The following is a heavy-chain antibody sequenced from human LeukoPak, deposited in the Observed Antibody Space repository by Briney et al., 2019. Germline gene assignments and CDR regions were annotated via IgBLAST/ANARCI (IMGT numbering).Heavy chain of an antibody. D-gene: IGHD4-17*01. CDR2: MYDRGNI. CDR1: GGSVSGYY. Sequence: SETLSLTRTVSGGSVSGYYWSWIRQPPGKGLEWIGYMYDRGNINYNPSLKSRVTLSQDMSKNQLSLKLRSVTAADSAVYYCAATIKRDYGDTNLHYWGQGILVTVSS. J-gene: IGHJ4*02. CDR3: AATIKRDYGDTNLHY. V-gene: IGHV4-59*02.